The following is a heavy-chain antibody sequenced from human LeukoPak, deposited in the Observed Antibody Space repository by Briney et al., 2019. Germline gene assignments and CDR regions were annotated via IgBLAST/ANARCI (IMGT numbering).Heavy chain of an antibody. CDR1: GFSVGSNY. V-gene: IGHV3-53*01. D-gene: IGHD3-22*01. J-gene: IGHJ4*01. Sequence: GGSLRLSCAASGFSVGSNYMSWVRQAPGKGLEWVSVLYSGGSTSYADSVKGRFTISRDTSKNTLYLQMNSLSAEDTAVYYCARGPDSSGYCLDYWGQGTLVTVPS. CDR3: ARGPDSSGYCLDY. CDR2: LYSGGST.